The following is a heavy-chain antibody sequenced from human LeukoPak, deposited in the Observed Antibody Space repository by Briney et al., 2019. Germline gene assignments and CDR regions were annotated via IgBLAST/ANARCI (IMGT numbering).Heavy chain of an antibody. J-gene: IGHJ4*02. CDR3: AKRLRDPRAFDY. D-gene: IGHD2-15*01. Sequence: PGGSLRLSCAASGFTLSNYAMSWVRQAPGKGLEWVSGISGTSGTINYAAPVKGRFTISRDNSKNTLYLQMNSLRVDDMAVYYCAKRLRDPRAFDYWGQATLVTVSS. CDR1: GFTLSNYA. CDR2: ISGTSGTI. V-gene: IGHV3-23*01.